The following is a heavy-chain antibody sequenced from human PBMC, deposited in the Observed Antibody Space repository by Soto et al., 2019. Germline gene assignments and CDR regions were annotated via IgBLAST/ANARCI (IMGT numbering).Heavy chain of an antibody. V-gene: IGHV3-23*01. CDR1: GFTFSSYA. Sequence: GGSLRLFCAASGFTFSSYAMSWVRQAPGKGLEWVSVITNSGGDTLYADSVKGRFTISRDNSKNTLYLQMNSLRAEDTAIYYCARASGESYPGSRVFDSWGQGTRVTVSS. D-gene: IGHD3-10*01. CDR3: ARASGESYPGSRVFDS. CDR2: ITNSGGDT. J-gene: IGHJ4*02.